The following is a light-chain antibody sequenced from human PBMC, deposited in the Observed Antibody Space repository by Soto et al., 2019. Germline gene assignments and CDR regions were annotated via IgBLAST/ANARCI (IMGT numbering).Light chain of an antibody. J-gene: IGKJ1*01. CDR1: QSVSSNT. V-gene: IGKV3-20*01. CDR2: GAS. Sequence: ETVLTQSPGTLSLSPGERATLSCRASQSVSSNTLAWYQQKPDQAPRLLIYGASIRATGIPDRFSGSGSGTDFTLTVSRLEPDDLGVFYCQLYGASPSWTFGQGTRVEIK. CDR3: QLYGASPSWT.